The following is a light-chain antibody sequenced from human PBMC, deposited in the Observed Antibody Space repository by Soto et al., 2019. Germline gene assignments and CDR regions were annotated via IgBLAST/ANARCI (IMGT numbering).Light chain of an antibody. J-gene: IGKJ2*01. CDR3: QQRNSYPRT. Sequence: DIQMTQSPSSLSASVGDRVTITCRASQNVAHFLNWYQQKPGKAPKLLIYAASTLQSGVPSRFSGSGSETEFTLTITSLQPEDSATYYCQQRNSYPRTFGQGTKVDI. CDR2: AAS. V-gene: IGKV1-17*01. CDR1: QNVAHF.